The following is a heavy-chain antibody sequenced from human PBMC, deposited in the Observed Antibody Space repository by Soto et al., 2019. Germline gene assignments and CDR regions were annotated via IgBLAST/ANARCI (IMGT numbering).Heavy chain of an antibody. CDR1: GYTFTGYY. D-gene: IGHD6-13*01. Sequence: GASVKVSCKASGYTFTGYYMHWVRQAPGQGLEWMGWINPNSGGTNYAQKFQGWVTMTRDTSISTAYMELSRLRSDDTAVYYCASSGYSSSWSYYYYYGMDVWGQGTTVTVSS. J-gene: IGHJ6*02. V-gene: IGHV1-2*04. CDR2: INPNSGGT. CDR3: ASSGYSSSWSYYYYYGMDV.